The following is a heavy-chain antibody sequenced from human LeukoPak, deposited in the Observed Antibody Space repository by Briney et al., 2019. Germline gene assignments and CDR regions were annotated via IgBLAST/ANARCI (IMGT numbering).Heavy chain of an antibody. CDR3: AREEYYYGSGSYPLPWFDP. D-gene: IGHD3-10*01. CDR1: GGSISSSSYY. CDR2: INHSGST. V-gene: IGHV4-39*07. Sequence: SETLSLTCTVSGGSISSSSYYWSWIRQPPGKGLEWIGEINHSGSTNYNPSLKSRVTISVDTSKNQFSLKLSSVTAADTAVYYCAREEYYYGSGSYPLPWFDPWGQGTLVTVSS. J-gene: IGHJ5*02.